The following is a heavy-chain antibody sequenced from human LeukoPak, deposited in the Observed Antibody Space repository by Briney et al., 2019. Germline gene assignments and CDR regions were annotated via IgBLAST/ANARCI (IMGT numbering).Heavy chain of an antibody. J-gene: IGHJ4*02. CDR3: ARDFRYSGYFDY. D-gene: IGHD5-12*01. Sequence: GGSLRLSCAASGFTFSSYSMNWVRQAPGKGLEWVSSISSSSSYIYYADSVKGRFTISRDNAKNSLYLQMNSLRTEDTAVYYCARDFRYSGYFDYWGQGTLVTVSS. CDR1: GFTFSSYS. V-gene: IGHV3-21*01. CDR2: ISSSSSYI.